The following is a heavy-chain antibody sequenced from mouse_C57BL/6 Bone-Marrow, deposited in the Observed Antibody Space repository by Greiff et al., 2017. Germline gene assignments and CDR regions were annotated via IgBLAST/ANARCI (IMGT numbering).Heavy chain of an antibody. CDR2: IYPGSGST. D-gene: IGHD1-1*01. V-gene: IGHV1-55*01. J-gene: IGHJ2*01. CDR1: GYTFTSYW. Sequence: QVQLQQPGAELVKPGASVKMSCKASGYTFTSYWITWVKQRPGQGLEWIGDIYPGSGSTNYNEKFKSTATLTVDTSSSTAYMQRSSLASEDSAVYDCARRGTTVPFDYWGQGTTLTVSS. CDR3: ARRGTTVPFDY.